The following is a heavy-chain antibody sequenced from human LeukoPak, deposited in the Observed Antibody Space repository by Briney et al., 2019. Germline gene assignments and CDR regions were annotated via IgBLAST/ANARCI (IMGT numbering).Heavy chain of an antibody. CDR3: ARAPVVYYYYGMDV. J-gene: IGHJ6*02. CDR2: IYYSGST. Sequence: PSETLSLTCTVSGGSISSYYWSWIRQPPGEGLEWIGYIYYSGSTNYNPSLKSRVTISVDTSKNQFSLKLSSVTAADTAVYYCARAPVVYYYYGMDVWGQGTTVTVSS. CDR1: GGSISSYY. V-gene: IGHV4-59*01.